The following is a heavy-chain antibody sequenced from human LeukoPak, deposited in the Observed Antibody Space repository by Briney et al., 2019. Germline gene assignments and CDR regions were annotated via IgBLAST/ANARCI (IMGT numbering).Heavy chain of an antibody. D-gene: IGHD2/OR15-2a*01. CDR3: ARDAPLGFSYGMDV. CDR2: INHVGNP. J-gene: IGHJ6*02. CDR1: GGSFSGYY. V-gene: IGHV4-34*01. Sequence: SEALSFTCAVYGGSFSGYYWSWVRQPPGKGLEWIGEINHVGNPNYNPSLKSRVTISIDTSKNQVSLILSSVTAADTAVYYCARDAPLGFSYGMDVWGLGTTVTVSS.